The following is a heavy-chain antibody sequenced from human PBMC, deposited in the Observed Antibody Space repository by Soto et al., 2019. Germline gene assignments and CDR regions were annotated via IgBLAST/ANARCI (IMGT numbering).Heavy chain of an antibody. CDR2: MYYSETT. CDR3: ARANSSSWYKLQYKWFDS. Sequence: SETLSLTCTVSGASISEYYWSWIRQPPGKGLEWIGYMYYSETTVYNPSLKSRVTISVDTSKNQVSLNLNSATAADTAVYYCARANSSSWYKLQYKWFDSWGHGTLVTVSS. CDR1: GASISEYY. D-gene: IGHD6-13*01. J-gene: IGHJ5*01. V-gene: IGHV4-59*01.